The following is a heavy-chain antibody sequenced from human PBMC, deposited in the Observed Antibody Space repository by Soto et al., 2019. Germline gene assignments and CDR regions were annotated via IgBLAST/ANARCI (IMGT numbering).Heavy chain of an antibody. CDR3: ARNYYYGSGSYIYYYYGMDV. CDR1: GGSISSGGYY. J-gene: IGHJ6*02. V-gene: IGHV4-31*03. Sequence: SETLSLTCTVSGGSISSGGYYWSWIRQHPGKGLEWIGYIYYSGSTYYNPSLKSRVTISVDTSKNQFSLKLSSVTAADTAVYYCARNYYYGSGSYIYYYYGMDVWGQGTTVTVSS. CDR2: IYYSGST. D-gene: IGHD3-10*01.